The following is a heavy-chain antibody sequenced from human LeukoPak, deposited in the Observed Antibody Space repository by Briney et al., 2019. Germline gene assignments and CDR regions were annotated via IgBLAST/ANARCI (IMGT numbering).Heavy chain of an antibody. CDR3: ARGVVVVPAAIPNWFDP. D-gene: IGHD2-2*01. CDR2: INPDSGGT. J-gene: IGHJ5*02. Sequence: ASVKVSCKASGYPFIGNYIHWVRQAPGQGLEWMGRINPDSGGTDHAQKFDGRVTMTSDTSIRTAYMELSRLRSDDTAVYYCARGVVVVPAAIPNWFDPWGQGTLVTVSS. CDR1: GYPFIGNY. V-gene: IGHV1-2*06.